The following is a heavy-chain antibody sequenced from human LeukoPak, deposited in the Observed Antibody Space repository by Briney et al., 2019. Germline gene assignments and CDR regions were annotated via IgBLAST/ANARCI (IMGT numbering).Heavy chain of an antibody. CDR1: GVTVSSNY. J-gene: IGHJ4*02. D-gene: IGHD5-12*01. V-gene: IGHV3-66*01. CDR3: AKGGSGYDEYYFDY. Sequence: PGGSLRLSCAASGVTVSSNYMSWVRQAPGKGLEWVADIYSGGSTYYADSVKGRFTISRDNSKNTLYLQMNSLRAEDTAVYYGAKGGSGYDEYYFDYWGQGTLVTVSS. CDR2: IYSGGST.